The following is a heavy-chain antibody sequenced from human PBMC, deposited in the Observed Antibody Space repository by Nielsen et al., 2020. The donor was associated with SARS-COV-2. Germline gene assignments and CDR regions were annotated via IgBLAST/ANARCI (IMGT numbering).Heavy chain of an antibody. CDR3: ARDLSHINYYGSGSYYKRDPYCYYGMDV. V-gene: IGHV1-18*01. D-gene: IGHD3-10*01. J-gene: IGHJ6*02. Sequence: WVRQAPGQGLEWMGWISAYNGNTNYAQKLQGRVTMTTDTSTSTAYMELRSLRSDDTAVYYCARDLSHINYYGSGSYYKRDPYCYYGMDVWGQGTTVTVSS. CDR2: ISAYNGNT.